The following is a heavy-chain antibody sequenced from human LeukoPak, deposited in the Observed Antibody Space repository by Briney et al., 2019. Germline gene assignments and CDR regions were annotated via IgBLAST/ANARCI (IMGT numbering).Heavy chain of an antibody. CDR1: GFNLNNYG. CDR3: AKEGRYGDYFDY. J-gene: IGHJ4*02. CDR2: ISNDGSDK. Sequence: PGGSLRLSCAASGFNLNNYGIYWVRQAPGKGLEWVAVISNDGSDKYYADSVKGRLTISGDNSKKTVYLHMNSLRAEDTAVYYCAKEGRYGDYFDYWGQGTLVTVSS. D-gene: IGHD4-17*01. V-gene: IGHV3-30*18.